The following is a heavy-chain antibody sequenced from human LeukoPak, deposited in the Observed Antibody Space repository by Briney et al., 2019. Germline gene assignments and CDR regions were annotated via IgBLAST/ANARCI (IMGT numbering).Heavy chain of an antibody. D-gene: IGHD2-2*01. CDR2: IYYSGST. J-gene: IGHJ6*03. CDR1: GGSISSYY. V-gene: IGHV4-59*08. CDR3: AKGEGGIVVVPAAQLIYMDV. Sequence: SETLSLTCTVSGGSISSYYWSWIRQPPGKGLEWIGYIYYSGSTNYNPSLKSRVTISVDTSKNQFSLKLSSVTAADTAVYYCAKGEGGIVVVPAAQLIYMDVWGKGTTVTVSS.